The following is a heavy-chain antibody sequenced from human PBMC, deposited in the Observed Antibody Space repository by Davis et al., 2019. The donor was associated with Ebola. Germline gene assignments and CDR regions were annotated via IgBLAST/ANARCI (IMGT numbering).Heavy chain of an antibody. CDR2: ISSSGSTI. CDR3: AREGITMVRGVSQPFDY. J-gene: IGHJ4*02. V-gene: IGHV3-11*01. D-gene: IGHD3-10*01. CDR1: GFTFSDYY. Sequence: GESLKISCAASGFTFSDYYMSWIRQAPGKGREWGSYISSSGSTIYYAVSVKCRFTISRDNAKNSLYLQMNCLRDEDTAVYYCAREGITMVRGVSQPFDYWGQGTLVTVSS.